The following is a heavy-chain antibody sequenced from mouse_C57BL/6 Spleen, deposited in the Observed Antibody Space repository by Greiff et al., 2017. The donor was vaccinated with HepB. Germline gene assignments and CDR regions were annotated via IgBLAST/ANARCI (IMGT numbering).Heavy chain of an antibody. V-gene: IGHV5-17*01. CDR3: ARSHGSSYSYAMDY. Sequence: EVQGVESGGGLVKPGGSLKLSCAASGFTFSDYGMHWVRQAPEKGLEWVAYISSGSSTIYYADTVKGRFTISRDNAKNTLFLQMTSLRSEDTAMYYCARSHGSSYSYAMDYWGQGTSVTVSS. CDR1: GFTFSDYG. J-gene: IGHJ4*01. CDR2: ISSGSSTI. D-gene: IGHD1-1*01.